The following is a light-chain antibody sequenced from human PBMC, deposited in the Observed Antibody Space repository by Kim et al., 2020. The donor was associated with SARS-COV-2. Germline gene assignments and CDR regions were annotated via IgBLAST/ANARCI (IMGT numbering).Light chain of an antibody. Sequence: PGERATLSCRASQSVGSRYLAWFQQKPGQPPRLLMYDTSKGATGVPDRFSGSGSGTDFTLTVSRLEAEDYAVYYCQQYLKSPLTFGGGTKVDIK. J-gene: IGKJ4*01. CDR1: QSVGSRY. CDR3: QQYLKSPLT. V-gene: IGKV3-20*01. CDR2: DTS.